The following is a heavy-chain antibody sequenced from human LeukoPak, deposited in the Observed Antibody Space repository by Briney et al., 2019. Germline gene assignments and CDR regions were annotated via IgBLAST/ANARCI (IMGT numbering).Heavy chain of an antibody. CDR3: ARVRHFTIFPSYDAFDI. CDR2: ISAYNGNT. CDR1: GYTFTSYG. J-gene: IGHJ3*02. Sequence: GASVKASCKASGYTFTSYGISWVRQAPGHGLEWMGWISAYNGNTNYAQKLQGRVTMTTDTSTSTAYMELRSLRSDDTAVYYCARVRHFTIFPSYDAFDIWGQGTMVTVSS. V-gene: IGHV1-18*01. D-gene: IGHD3-9*01.